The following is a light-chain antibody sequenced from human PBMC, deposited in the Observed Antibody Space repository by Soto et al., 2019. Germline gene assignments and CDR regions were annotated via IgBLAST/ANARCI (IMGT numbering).Light chain of an antibody. Sequence: EIVLTQSPGTLSLSPGEEATLSCRASQSVDSNYLAWYQQKPCQTPRLIIYGASGRADGIPHRFSGSGFGTDFTITISKVEPEDFSVYYCQQYGTTRSVTFGQGTRLDI. CDR2: GAS. CDR3: QQYGTTRSVT. CDR1: QSVDSNY. V-gene: IGKV3-20*01. J-gene: IGKJ5*01.